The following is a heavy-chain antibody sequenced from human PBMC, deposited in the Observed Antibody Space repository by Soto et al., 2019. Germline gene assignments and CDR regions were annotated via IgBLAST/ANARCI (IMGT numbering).Heavy chain of an antibody. V-gene: IGHV5-51*01. CDR2: IYPGDSDT. D-gene: IGHD6-19*01. CDR3: ARLAPSKEVAEFDY. CDR1: GYSFTSYW. Sequence: GESLKISCKGSGYSFTSYWIGWVRQMPGKGLKWMGIIYPGDSDTRYSPSFQGQVTISADKSISTAYLQWSSLKASDTAMNYCARLAPSKEVAEFDYGGQGPLVTVSS. J-gene: IGHJ4*02.